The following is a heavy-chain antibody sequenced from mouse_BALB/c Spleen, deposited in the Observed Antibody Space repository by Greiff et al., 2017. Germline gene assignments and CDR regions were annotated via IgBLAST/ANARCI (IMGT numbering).Heavy chain of an antibody. CDR3: TRRDYYGSSYGFAY. V-gene: IGHV1S22*01. CDR2: IYPGSGST. Sequence: LQQPGSELVRPGASVKLSCKASGYTFTSYWMHWVKQRPGQGLEWIGNIYPGSGSTNYDEKFKSKATLTVDTSSSTAYMQLSSLTSEDSAVYYCTRRDYYGSSYGFAYWGQGTLVTVSA. CDR1: GYTFTSYW. J-gene: IGHJ3*01. D-gene: IGHD1-1*01.